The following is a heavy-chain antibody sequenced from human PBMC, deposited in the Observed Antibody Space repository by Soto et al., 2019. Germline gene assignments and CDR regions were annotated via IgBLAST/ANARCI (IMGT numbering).Heavy chain of an antibody. CDR2: ISYDGSNK. CDR1: GFTFSSYA. CDR3: ARDLFGYSSGWVFDY. V-gene: IGHV3-30-3*01. J-gene: IGHJ4*02. Sequence: QVQLVESGGGVVQPGRSLRLSCAASGFTFSSYAMHWVRQAPGKGLEWVAVISYDGSNKYYAASVKGRFTISRDNSKNTLYLQMNSLRAEDTAVYYCARDLFGYSSGWVFDYWGQGTLVTVSS. D-gene: IGHD6-19*01.